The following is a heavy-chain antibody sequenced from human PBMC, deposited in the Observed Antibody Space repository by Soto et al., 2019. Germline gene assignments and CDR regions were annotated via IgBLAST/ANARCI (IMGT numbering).Heavy chain of an antibody. CDR1: GYTFTSYG. D-gene: IGHD1-26*01. J-gene: IGHJ4*02. CDR3: ARDLGGQIVDY. V-gene: IGHV1-18*01. Sequence: QVQLVQSGAEVKKPGASVKVSCKASGYTFTSYGISWVRQAPGQGLEWMGWISGYNGNTKYAQKRQGRVTMTTDTATSTAYMGLRSLRSADTAVYYCARDLGGQIVDYWGQGTLVTVSS. CDR2: ISGYNGNT.